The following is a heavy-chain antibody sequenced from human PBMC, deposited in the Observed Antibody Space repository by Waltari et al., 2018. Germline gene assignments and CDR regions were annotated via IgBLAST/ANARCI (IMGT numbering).Heavy chain of an antibody. Sequence: EVQLVESGGGLVQPGGSLRLSCAASGFTFRSYWMHWVRQAPGKGLVWVSDINTDGSTTNYADSVKGRFTISRDNSKNTLYLQMNSLRAEDTALYYCAKSGRSPWAFDIWGQGTMVTVSS. CDR3: AKSGRSPWAFDI. D-gene: IGHD3-10*01. CDR1: GFTFRSYW. V-gene: IGHV3-74*01. CDR2: INTDGSTT. J-gene: IGHJ3*02.